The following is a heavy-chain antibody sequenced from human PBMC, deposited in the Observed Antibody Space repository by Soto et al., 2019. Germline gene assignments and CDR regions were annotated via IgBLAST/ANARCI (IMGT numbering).Heavy chain of an antibody. CDR3: ARAGRIQPTFLDF. Sequence: QVQLVQSGVEVKKPGAAVKVSCKASDYTFTTYGITWVRQAPGQGLEWMGWISAYNGNTNYAQKLQGRVTMTTDTSTSTAYMELRSLRSDDTALYYCARAGRIQPTFLDFWGQGTLVTVSS. D-gene: IGHD5-18*01. J-gene: IGHJ4*02. CDR2: ISAYNGNT. CDR1: DYTFTTYG. V-gene: IGHV1-18*01.